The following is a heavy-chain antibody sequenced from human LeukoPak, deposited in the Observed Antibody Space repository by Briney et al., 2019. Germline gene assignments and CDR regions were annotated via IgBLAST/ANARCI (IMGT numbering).Heavy chain of an antibody. J-gene: IGHJ4*02. CDR1: GFTVSNDY. CDR3: AREKFYDNSGYDY. CDR2: IYGGGST. D-gene: IGHD3-22*01. V-gene: IGHV3-53*01. Sequence: GGSLRLSCAVSGFTVSNDYMSWVRQAPGKGLEWVSVIYGGGSTYYADSVRGRFTISRDNSENTLYLQMDSLRAEDTADYYCAREKFYDNSGYDYWGQGTLVTVSS.